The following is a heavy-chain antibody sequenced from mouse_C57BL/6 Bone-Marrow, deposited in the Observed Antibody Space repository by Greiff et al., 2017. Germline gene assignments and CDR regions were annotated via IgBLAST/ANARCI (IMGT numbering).Heavy chain of an antibody. J-gene: IGHJ4*01. V-gene: IGHV5-6*01. Sequence: EVQVVESGGDLVKPGGSLKLSCAASGFTFSSYGMSWVRQTPDKRLEWVATISSGGSYTYYPDSVKGRFTLSRDNAKNTLYLQLSSLNSEDTAMYYCTRRRYYYAMDYWCQGNSVTVSS. CDR3: TRRRYYYAMDY. CDR1: GFTFSSYG. CDR2: ISSGGSYT.